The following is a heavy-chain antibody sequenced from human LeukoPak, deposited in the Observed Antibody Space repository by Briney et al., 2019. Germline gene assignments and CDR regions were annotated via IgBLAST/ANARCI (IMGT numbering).Heavy chain of an antibody. Sequence: SETLSLTCTVSGGSIGTYSWAWIRQPAGKGLEWIGRIYTSGSTNYNPSLKSRVTMSVDTSKNQFSLKLSSVTAADTAVYYCARDMGYDSSGSHELFDYWGQGTLVTVSS. V-gene: IGHV4-4*07. CDR2: IYTSGST. CDR3: ARDMGYDSSGSHELFDY. CDR1: GGSIGTYS. J-gene: IGHJ4*02. D-gene: IGHD3-22*01.